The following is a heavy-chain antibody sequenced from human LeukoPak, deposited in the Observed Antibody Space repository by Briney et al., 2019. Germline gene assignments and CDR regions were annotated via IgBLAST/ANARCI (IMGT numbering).Heavy chain of an antibody. Sequence: PGGSLRLSCAASGFTVSSNYMSWVRQAPGKGLEWVSVIYSGGSTYYADSVKGRFTISRDNSKNTLYLQMNSLRAEDTAVYYCARARQQLVWANWFDPWGQGTLVTVSS. J-gene: IGHJ5*02. CDR2: IYSGGST. CDR3: ARARQQLVWANWFDP. CDR1: GFTVSSNY. V-gene: IGHV3-53*01. D-gene: IGHD6-13*01.